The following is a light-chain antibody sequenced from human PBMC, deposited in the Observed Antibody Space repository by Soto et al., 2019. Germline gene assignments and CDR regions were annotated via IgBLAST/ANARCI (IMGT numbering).Light chain of an antibody. V-gene: IGKV1-9*01. CDR3: QQLNSYE. J-gene: IGKJ1*01. CDR1: QAISRY. CDR2: AAT. Sequence: QLTQSPSSLSSSIGDIFIITCRATQAISRYLAWYQQKPGAAPKLLTYAATTLQSGVPSRFSGAASGTEFTLTISSLQSDDFATYYCQQLNSYEFGQGTKVDIK.